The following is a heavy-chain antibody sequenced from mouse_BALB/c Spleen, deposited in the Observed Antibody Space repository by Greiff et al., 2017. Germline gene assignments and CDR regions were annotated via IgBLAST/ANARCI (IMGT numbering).Heavy chain of an antibody. D-gene: IGHD1-1*01. J-gene: IGHJ4*01. CDR1: GFSLTSYG. CDR2: IWAGGST. CDR3: AREDYGSSYAMDY. Sequence: QVQLKESGPGLEAPSQSLSITCTVSGFSLTSYGVHWVRQPPGKGLEWLGVIWAGGSTNYNSALMSRLSISKDNSKSQVFLKMNSLQTDDTAMYYCAREDYGSSYAMDYWGQGTSVTVSS. V-gene: IGHV2-9*02.